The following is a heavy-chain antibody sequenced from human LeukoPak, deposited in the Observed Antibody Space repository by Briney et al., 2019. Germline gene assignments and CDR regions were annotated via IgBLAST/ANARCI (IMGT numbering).Heavy chain of an antibody. CDR2: ISGSGGST. J-gene: IGHJ4*02. CDR1: GFTFSSYA. D-gene: IGHD3-10*01. Sequence: GGSLRLSCAASGFTFSSYAMSWVRQAPGKGLEWVSAISGSGGSTYYADSVKGRFTISRDNSKNTLYLQMNSLRAEDTAVYYCAKMYGSGSYSVWYCDYWGQGTLVTVSS. V-gene: IGHV3-23*01. CDR3: AKMYGSGSYSVWYCDY.